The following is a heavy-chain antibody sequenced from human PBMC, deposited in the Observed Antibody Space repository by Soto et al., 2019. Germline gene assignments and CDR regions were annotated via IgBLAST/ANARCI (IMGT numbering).Heavy chain of an antibody. Sequence: QVQLVESGGGVVQPGRSLRLSCAASGFTFSSYAMHWVRQAPGKGLEWLAVISYDGSDKYYADSVKGRFTISRDNSKNTLYLQMNSRRAEDTAVYSCAREATLYYCDCWGQGTLVTVSS. CDR2: ISYDGSDK. CDR3: AREATLYYCDC. J-gene: IGHJ4*02. D-gene: IGHD3-16*01. CDR1: GFTFSSYA. V-gene: IGHV3-30-3*01.